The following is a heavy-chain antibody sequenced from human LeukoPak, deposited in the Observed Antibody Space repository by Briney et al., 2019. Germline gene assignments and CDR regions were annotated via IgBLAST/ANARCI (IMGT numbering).Heavy chain of an antibody. CDR2: IYYSGST. CDR3: ARAAEVRYFDWLSPFDY. V-gene: IGHV4-30-4*01. Sequence: PSGTLSLTCTVSGGSISSGDYYWSWIRQPPGKGLEWIGYIYYSGSTYYNPSLKSRVTISVDTSKNQFSLKLSSVTAADTAVYYCARAAEVRYFDWLSPFDYWGQGTLVTVSS. J-gene: IGHJ4*02. CDR1: GGSISSGDYY. D-gene: IGHD3-9*01.